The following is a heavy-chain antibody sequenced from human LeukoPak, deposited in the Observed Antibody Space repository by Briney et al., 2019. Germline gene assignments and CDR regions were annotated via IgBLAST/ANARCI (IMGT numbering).Heavy chain of an antibody. CDR1: GGSISSYY. CDR3: ARMTGYSWYNY. D-gene: IGHD6-13*01. CDR2: IYYSGST. J-gene: IGHJ4*02. Sequence: SEALSLTCTDSGGSISSYYWSWIRQPPGKGLEWIGYIYYSGSTNYNPSLKSRVTISVDTSKNQFSLKLSSVTAADTAVYYCARMTGYSWYNYWGQGTLVTVSS. V-gene: IGHV4-59*01.